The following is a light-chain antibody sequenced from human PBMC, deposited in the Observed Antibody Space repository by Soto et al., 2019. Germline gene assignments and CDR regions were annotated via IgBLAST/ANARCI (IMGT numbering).Light chain of an antibody. V-gene: IGLV2-14*01. J-gene: IGLJ1*01. CDR3: SSYSDTNICV. CDR1: RSDVGGYNY. CDR2: EVS. Sequence: QSVLTQPASVSGSPGQSITISCTGTRSDVGGYNYVSWYQQHPGKAPKLMIYEVSNRPSGVSDRFSGSKSGNTASLTVSGLQAVDEADYYCSSYSDTNICVFGTGTKVTVL.